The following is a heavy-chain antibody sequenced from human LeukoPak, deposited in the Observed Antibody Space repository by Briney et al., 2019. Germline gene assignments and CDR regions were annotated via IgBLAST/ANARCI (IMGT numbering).Heavy chain of an antibody. Sequence: PSETLSLTCAVYGGSFSGYYWSWIRQPPGKGLEWIGEINHSGSTNYNPSLKSRVTISVDTSKNQFSLKLSSVTAADTAVYYCARGRRITMVRGVISLDYWGQGTLVTVSS. D-gene: IGHD3-10*01. J-gene: IGHJ4*02. CDR1: GGSFSGYY. CDR2: INHSGST. CDR3: ARGRRITMVRGVISLDY. V-gene: IGHV4-34*01.